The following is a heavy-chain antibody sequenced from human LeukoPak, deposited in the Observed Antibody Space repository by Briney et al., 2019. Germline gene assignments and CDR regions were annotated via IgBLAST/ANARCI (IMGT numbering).Heavy chain of an antibody. Sequence: GGSLRLSCAASGFIFSIYTMNWVRQAPGKGLEWVSFISVSDATIYYADSVKGRFTISRDNAKNSLYLQMNSLRDEDTAVYYCARHVWGHSSGIFDYWGQGTLVTVSS. D-gene: IGHD5-18*01. V-gene: IGHV3-48*02. CDR3: ARHVWGHSSGIFDY. CDR2: ISVSDATI. CDR1: GFIFSIYT. J-gene: IGHJ4*02.